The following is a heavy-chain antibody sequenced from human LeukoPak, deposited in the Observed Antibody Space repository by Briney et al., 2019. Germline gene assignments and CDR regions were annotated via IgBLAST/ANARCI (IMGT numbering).Heavy chain of an antibody. CDR1: GYTFTSNY. CDR3: ARDESPGTVPSSYYYYGMDV. Sequence: ASVTVSCKASGYTFTSNYIHWVRQAPGQGLEWMGMIYPRDGSTSYAQKFQGRVTVTRDTSTSTVHMELSGLRSEDTAVYYCARDESPGTVPSSYYYYGMDVWGQGTTVTVSS. D-gene: IGHD2-2*01. CDR2: IYPRDGST. V-gene: IGHV1-46*01. J-gene: IGHJ6*02.